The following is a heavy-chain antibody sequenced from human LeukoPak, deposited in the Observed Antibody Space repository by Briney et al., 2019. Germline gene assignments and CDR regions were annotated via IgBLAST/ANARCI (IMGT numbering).Heavy chain of an antibody. J-gene: IGHJ5*02. D-gene: IGHD2-2*01. V-gene: IGHV1-3*01. CDR1: GYTFTNYA. Sequence: GASVKVFCKASGYTFTNYAMHWVRQAPGQRLEWMGWINAGNGNTKYSQKFQGRVTITRDTSASTAYMEVSSLRSEDTAVYYCARAPRGNSGYCSSPSCTDHRYNWFDPWGQGTLVTVSS. CDR3: ARAPRGNSGYCSSPSCTDHRYNWFDP. CDR2: INAGNGNT.